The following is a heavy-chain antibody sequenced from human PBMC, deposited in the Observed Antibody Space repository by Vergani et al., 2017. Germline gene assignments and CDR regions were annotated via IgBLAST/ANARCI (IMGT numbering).Heavy chain of an antibody. J-gene: IGHJ3*02. D-gene: IGHD1-26*01. V-gene: IGHV3-23*01. CDR3: ARGGGSHSGSPLDAFDI. CDR2: ISGSGGST. CDR1: GFPFSSYA. Sequence: VQLLESGGGLVPPGGSLRPFCSASGFPFSSYAISWVRQAPGKGREWVSAISGSGGSTFDAEPVKGRFTISRDNSKNRLYLQMNVLRAEDTAVYYCARGGGSHSGSPLDAFDIWGQGTMVTVSS.